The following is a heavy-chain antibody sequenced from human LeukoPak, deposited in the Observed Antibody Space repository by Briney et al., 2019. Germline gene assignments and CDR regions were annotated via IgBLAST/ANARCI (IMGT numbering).Heavy chain of an antibody. V-gene: IGHV1-2*02. J-gene: IGHJ4*02. CDR3: ASLGRYYGPGSYYNPFLFD. CDR2: INPNSGGT. Sequence: ASVKVSCKASGYTFTGYYMHWVRQAPGQGLEWMGWINPNSGGTNYAQKFQGRVTMTRDTSTSTAYMELSRLRSDDTAVYYCASLGRYYGPGSYYNPFLFDWGQGTLVTVSS. CDR1: GYTFTGYY. D-gene: IGHD3-10*01.